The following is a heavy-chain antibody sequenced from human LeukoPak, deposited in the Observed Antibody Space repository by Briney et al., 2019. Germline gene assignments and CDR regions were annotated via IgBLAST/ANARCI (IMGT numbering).Heavy chain of an antibody. CDR2: ISYDGSNK. CDR1: GFTFSSYG. V-gene: IGHV3-30*03. D-gene: IGHD6-13*01. CDR3: ASGSSSWYWRFDY. Sequence: GGSLRLSCAASGFTFSSYGMHWVRQAPGKGLEWVAVISYDGSNKYYADSVKGRFTISRDNSKNTLYLQMNSLRAEDTAVYYCASGSSSWYWRFDYWGQGTLVTVSS. J-gene: IGHJ4*02.